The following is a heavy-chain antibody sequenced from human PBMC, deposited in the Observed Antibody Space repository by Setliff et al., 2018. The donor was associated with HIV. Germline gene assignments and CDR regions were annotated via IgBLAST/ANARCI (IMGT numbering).Heavy chain of an antibody. CDR2: INYKGTT. CDR3: ARGGFKWSGSYADY. J-gene: IGHJ4*02. CDR1: GGPFSGYY. D-gene: IGHD1-26*01. V-gene: IGHV4-34*01. Sequence: PSETLSLTCAVYGGPFSGYYWNWIRQSPEKGLEWIGNINYKGTTNYSPSLKSRVTLSMDTAKNQFSLNLTSVTAADTAVYYCARGGFKWSGSYADYWGQGTLVTVS.